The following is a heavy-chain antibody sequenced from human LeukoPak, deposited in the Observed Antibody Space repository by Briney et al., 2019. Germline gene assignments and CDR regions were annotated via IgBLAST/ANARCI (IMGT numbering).Heavy chain of an antibody. CDR2: INTGGGTT. D-gene: IGHD4-17*01. J-gene: IGHJ4*02. Sequence: GASVTVSCKASGYAVTSYHMHWVRQAPGKGLEWMGVINTGGGTTRYAQKFQGTVTMTRDMSTSTDYMELSNLRSEDTAVYKCARGGAPGDYPLDYWGQGTLGTGSA. CDR3: ARGGAPGDYPLDY. V-gene: IGHV1-46*01. CDR1: GYAVTSYH.